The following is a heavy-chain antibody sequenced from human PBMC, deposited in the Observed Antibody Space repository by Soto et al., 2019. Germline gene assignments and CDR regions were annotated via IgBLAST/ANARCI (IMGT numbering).Heavy chain of an antibody. CDR1: GGSISSSSYY. CDR3: ARLIWYGYYFDY. V-gene: IGHV4-39*01. D-gene: IGHD6-13*01. J-gene: IGHJ4*02. Sequence: PSETLSLTCTVSGGSISSSSYYWGWIRQPPGKGLEWIGSIYYSGSTYYNPSLKSRVTISVDTSKNQFSLKLSSVTAADTAVYYCARLIWYGYYFDYWGQGTLVTV. CDR2: IYYSGST.